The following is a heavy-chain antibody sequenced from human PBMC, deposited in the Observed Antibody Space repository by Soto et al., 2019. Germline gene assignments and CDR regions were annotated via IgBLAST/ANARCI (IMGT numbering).Heavy chain of an antibody. V-gene: IGHV4-59*01. Sequence: SETLSLTCTVSGGSISSYYWSWIRQPPGKGLEWIGYIYYGGSTNYNPSLKSRVTISVDTSKNQFSLKLSSVTAADTAVYYCARLGHVYYYDSSGYREYFQHWGQGTLVTVSS. CDR2: IYYGGST. J-gene: IGHJ1*01. CDR3: ARLGHVYYYDSSGYREYFQH. CDR1: GGSISSYY. D-gene: IGHD3-22*01.